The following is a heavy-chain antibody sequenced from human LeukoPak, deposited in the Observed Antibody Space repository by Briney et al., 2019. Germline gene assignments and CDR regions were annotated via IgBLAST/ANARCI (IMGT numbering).Heavy chain of an antibody. D-gene: IGHD2-15*01. Sequence: GESLKISCKGSGYSFTSHWIGWVRQMPGKGLEWMGIIYPGDSDTRYSPSFQGQVTISADKSISTAYLQWSSLKASDTAMYYCARGYCSGGSCLFFDYWGQGTLVTVPS. J-gene: IGHJ4*02. CDR3: ARGYCSGGSCLFFDY. CDR2: IYPGDSDT. V-gene: IGHV5-51*01. CDR1: GYSFTSHW.